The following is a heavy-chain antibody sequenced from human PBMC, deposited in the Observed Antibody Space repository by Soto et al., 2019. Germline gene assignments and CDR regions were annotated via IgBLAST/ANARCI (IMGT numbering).Heavy chain of an antibody. CDR1: GFTFSSYW. Sequence: EVQLVESGGGLVQPGGSLRLSCAASGFTFSSYWMSWVRQAPGKGLECVANIKTDGSEKYYMDSVRGRFTTSRDNARNFFLLQMNSLTGADTAVYYCTRDGSPFALDVWGLGTSVTVSS. V-gene: IGHV3-7*03. CDR2: IKTDGSEK. J-gene: IGHJ6*02. CDR3: TRDGSPFALDV.